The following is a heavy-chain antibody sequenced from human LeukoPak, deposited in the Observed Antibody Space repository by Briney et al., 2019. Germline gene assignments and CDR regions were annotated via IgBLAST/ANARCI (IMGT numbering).Heavy chain of an antibody. CDR2: ISSSGSTI. CDR1: GFTFSDYY. CDR3: AREPRLEWVSYYFDY. V-gene: IGHV3-11*01. Sequence: GGSLRLSCAAPGFTFSDYYMSWIRQAPGKGLEWVSYISSSGSTIYYADSVKGRFTISRDNAKNSLYLQMNSLRAEDTAVYYCAREPRLEWVSYYFDYWGQGTLVTVSS. D-gene: IGHD1-1*01. J-gene: IGHJ4*02.